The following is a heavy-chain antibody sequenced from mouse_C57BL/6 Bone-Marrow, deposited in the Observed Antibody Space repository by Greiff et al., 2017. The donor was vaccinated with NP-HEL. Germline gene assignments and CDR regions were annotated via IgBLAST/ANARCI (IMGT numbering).Heavy chain of an antibody. Sequence: VQLQQSGPELVKPGASVKISCKASGYAFSSSWMNWVKQRPGKGLEWIGRIYPGDGDTNYNGKFKGKATLTADKSSSTAYMQLSSLTSEDSAVYFCARPIYYGNPFAMDYWGQGTSVTVSS. CDR2: IYPGDGDT. J-gene: IGHJ4*01. D-gene: IGHD2-1*01. CDR1: GYAFSSSW. V-gene: IGHV1-82*01. CDR3: ARPIYYGNPFAMDY.